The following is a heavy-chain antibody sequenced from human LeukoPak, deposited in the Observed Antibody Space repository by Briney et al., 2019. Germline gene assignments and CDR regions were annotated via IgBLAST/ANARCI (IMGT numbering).Heavy chain of an antibody. D-gene: IGHD1-20*01. CDR1: GGSISSGGYY. V-gene: IGHV4-31*03. J-gene: IGHJ3*02. CDR3: ARDLGNWKDSNAFDI. Sequence: SETLSLTCTVSGGSISSGGYYWSWIRQHPGKGLEWIGYIYYSGSTYYNPSLKSRVTISVDTSKNQFSLKLSSVTAADTAVYYCARDLGNWKDSNAFDIWGQGTMVTVSS. CDR2: IYYSGST.